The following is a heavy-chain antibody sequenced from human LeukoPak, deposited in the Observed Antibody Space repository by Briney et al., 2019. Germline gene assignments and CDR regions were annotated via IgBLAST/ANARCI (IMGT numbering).Heavy chain of an antibody. CDR1: GGSNSSSSYY. J-gene: IGHJ3*02. D-gene: IGHD2-2*02. V-gene: IGHV4-39*01. CDR3: ARAGRYCSSTSCYISDAFDI. Sequence: SETLSLTCTVSGGSNSSSSYYWGWIRQPPGKGLEWIGSIYYSGSTYYNPSLKSRVTISVDTSKNQFSLKLSSVTAADTAVYYCARAGRYCSSTSCYISDAFDIWGQGTMVTVSS. CDR2: IYYSGST.